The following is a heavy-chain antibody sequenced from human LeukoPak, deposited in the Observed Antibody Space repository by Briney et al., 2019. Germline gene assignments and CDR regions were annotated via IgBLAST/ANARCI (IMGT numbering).Heavy chain of an antibody. CDR3: ARRPRRAARSYYFDY. D-gene: IGHD6-6*01. V-gene: IGHV4-39*07. Sequence: KPSETLSLTCTVSGGSISSSSYYWSWIRQPPGKGLEWIGEINHSGSTNYNPSLKSRVTISVDTSKNQFSLKLSSVTAADTAVYYCARRPRRAARSYYFDYWGQGTLVTVSS. CDR2: INHSGST. J-gene: IGHJ4*02. CDR1: GGSISSSSYY.